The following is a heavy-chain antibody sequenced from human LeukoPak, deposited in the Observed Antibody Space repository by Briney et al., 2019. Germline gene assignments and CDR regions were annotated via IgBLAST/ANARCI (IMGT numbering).Heavy chain of an antibody. J-gene: IGHJ6*02. V-gene: IGHV3-7*03. CDR3: ASVGYCSGGTCPGV. D-gene: IGHD2-15*01. CDR2: IKEDGSEK. CDR1: GLNFSSRW. Sequence: GGSLRLSCAASGLNFSSRWMNWVRQAPGQGLEWVASIKEDGSEKHYVDSVKGRFTISRDNGKNSLYLQMNSLRAEDTAVYYCASVGYCSGGTCPGVWGQGTTVTVSS.